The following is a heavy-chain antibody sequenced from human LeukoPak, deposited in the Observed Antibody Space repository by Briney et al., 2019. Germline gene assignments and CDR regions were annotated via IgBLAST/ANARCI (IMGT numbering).Heavy chain of an antibody. CDR2: ISGSGGST. CDR1: GFTFSSYA. V-gene: IGHV3-23*01. D-gene: IGHD3-10*01. CDR3: AKEDYDGSGSYLGY. Sequence: GGSLRLSCAASGFTFSSYAMSWVRQAPGKGLEWVSAISGSGGSTYYADSVKGRFTISRDNSKNTLYLQMNSLRAEDTAVYNCAKEDYDGSGSYLGYWGQGTLVTVSS. J-gene: IGHJ4*02.